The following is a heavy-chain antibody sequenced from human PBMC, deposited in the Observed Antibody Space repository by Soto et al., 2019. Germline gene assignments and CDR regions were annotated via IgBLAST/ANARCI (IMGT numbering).Heavy chain of an antibody. CDR2: IYRSGAT. V-gene: IGHV3-53*01. J-gene: IGHJ6*02. CDR1: VFTVTSNY. Sequence: GGSLRISCAASVFTVTSNYMTWVRQAPGKGLEWVSVIYRSGATYYPDSVRGRFTASRDYSHNTLYLQMDSLRVEDTAVYYCARDSGMIRGSYGVDVWGPGTTVTVS. D-gene: IGHD3-10*01. CDR3: ARDSGMIRGSYGVDV.